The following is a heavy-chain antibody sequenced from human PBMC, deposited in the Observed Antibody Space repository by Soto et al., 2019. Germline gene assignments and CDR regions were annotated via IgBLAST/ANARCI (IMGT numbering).Heavy chain of an antibody. D-gene: IGHD2-2*01. CDR3: AGRYCSSTSCFLFS. J-gene: IGHJ5*02. CDR1: GYTFTSYD. Sequence: QVQLVQSGAEVKKPGASVKVSCKASGYTFTSYDINWVRQATGQGLEWMGWMNPNSGNTGYAQKFQGRVTMTRNTSISTAYMELSSLRSEDTAVYYCAGRYCSSTSCFLFSWGQGTLVTVSS. CDR2: MNPNSGNT. V-gene: IGHV1-8*01.